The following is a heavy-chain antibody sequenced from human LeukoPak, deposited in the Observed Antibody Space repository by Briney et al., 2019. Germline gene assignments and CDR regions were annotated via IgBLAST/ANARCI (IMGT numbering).Heavy chain of an antibody. CDR2: ISAYNGNT. CDR1: GYTFTSYG. CDR3: AREEIVVVPAAIRRGFDY. J-gene: IGHJ4*02. V-gene: IGHV1-18*01. Sequence: ASVKVSCKASGYTFTSYGISWVRQAPGQGLEWMGWISAYNGNTNYAQKLQGRVTMTTDTSTSTAYMELGSLRSDDTAVYYCAREEIVVVPAAIRRGFDYWGQGTLVTVSS. D-gene: IGHD2-2*01.